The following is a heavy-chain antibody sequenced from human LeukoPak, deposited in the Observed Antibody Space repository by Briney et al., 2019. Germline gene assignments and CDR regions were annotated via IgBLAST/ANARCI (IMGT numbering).Heavy chain of an antibody. D-gene: IGHD5-12*01. CDR2: INPNNGGT. CDR3: ARPYSGYEWCDY. J-gene: IGHJ4*02. V-gene: IGHV1-2*06. CDR1: GYTFTSYY. Sequence: ASVKVSCKASGYTFTSYYMHGVRQAPGQGLEWMGQINPNNGGTNYAQKFQGRVTMTRETSISTAYMELSRLTSADTAVYYCARPYSGYEWCDYWGQGTLVTVS.